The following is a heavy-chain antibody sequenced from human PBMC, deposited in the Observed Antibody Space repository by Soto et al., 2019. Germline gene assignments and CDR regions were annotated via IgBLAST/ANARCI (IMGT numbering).Heavy chain of an antibody. V-gene: IGHV3-7*01. J-gene: IGHJ6*03. D-gene: IGHD2-2*01. CDR3: ARDSAYCRSTSCYLSYYYDMDV. Sequence: EVQVVESGGGLVQPGGSLRLSCAASGFTFSNHWMTWVRQAPGKGLEWVANIKQDGRAKYYVDSVKGRFTLSRDNAKNSLYLHMNSLRAEDTAVYYCARDSAYCRSTSCYLSYYYDMDVWGKGTKVTVSS. CDR2: IKQDGRAK. CDR1: GFTFSNHW.